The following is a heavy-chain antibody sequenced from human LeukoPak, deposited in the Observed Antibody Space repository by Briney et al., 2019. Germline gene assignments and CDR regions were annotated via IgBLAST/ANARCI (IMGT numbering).Heavy chain of an antibody. CDR2: IYSGGST. Sequence: GGSLRLSCAASGFTVSSNYMSWVRQAPGEGLEWVSFIYSGGSTYYADSVKGRFTISRDNSKNTLYLQMNSLRAEDTAVYYCARGESIAVAGLDYWGQGTLVTVSS. CDR3: ARGESIAVAGLDY. CDR1: GFTVSSNY. D-gene: IGHD6-19*01. V-gene: IGHV3-66*02. J-gene: IGHJ4*02.